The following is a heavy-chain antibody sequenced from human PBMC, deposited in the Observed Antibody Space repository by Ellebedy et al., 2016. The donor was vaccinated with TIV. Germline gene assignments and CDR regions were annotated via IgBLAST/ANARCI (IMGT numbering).Heavy chain of an antibody. V-gene: IGHV4-31*03. D-gene: IGHD4-23*01. CDR3: ARGGAGGYWYFDL. J-gene: IGHJ2*01. CDR2: IYYSGST. Sequence: MPSETLSLTCTVSGGSISSGGHYWSWIRQHPGKGLEWIGYIYYSGSTNYKPSLKSRVTISVDTSKNKFSLKLNSVTAAGTAVYYCARGGAGGYWYFDLWGRGTLVTVSS. CDR1: GGSISSGGHY.